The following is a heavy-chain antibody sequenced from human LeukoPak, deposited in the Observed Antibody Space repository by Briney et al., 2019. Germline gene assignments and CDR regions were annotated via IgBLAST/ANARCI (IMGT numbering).Heavy chain of an antibody. CDR2: IYYSGST. CDR1: GASISSSSYY. V-gene: IGHV4-39*01. D-gene: IGHD3-3*01. J-gene: IGHJ4*02. CDR3: ARQRTLYDSFDY. Sequence: PSETLSLTCTVSGASISSSSYYWGWIRQPPGKGLEWIGSIYYSGSTYYNPSLKSRVTISVDTSKNQFSLKLSSVTAADTAVYYCARQRTLYDSFDYWGQGTLVTVSS.